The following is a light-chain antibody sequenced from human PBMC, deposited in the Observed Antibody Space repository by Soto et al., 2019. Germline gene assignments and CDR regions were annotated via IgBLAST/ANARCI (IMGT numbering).Light chain of an antibody. CDR1: QRISTW. J-gene: IGKJ1*01. CDR3: QQYASLSQGT. Sequence: DIQMTQSPSTLSASVGDRVTITCRASQRISTWLAWYQQKPGQAPKLLIHDASILERGVPSRFSGSVSGTDFILAIADLQPDDSATYYCQQYASLSQGTFGQGTKVDI. V-gene: IGKV1-5*01. CDR2: DAS.